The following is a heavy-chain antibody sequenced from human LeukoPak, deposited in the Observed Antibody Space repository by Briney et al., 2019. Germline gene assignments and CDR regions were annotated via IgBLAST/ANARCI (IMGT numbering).Heavy chain of an antibody. V-gene: IGHV4-59*01. Sequence: ASETLSLTCTVSGGSIGSYYWSWIRQPPGKGLEWIGYFYYTGSTNYNPSLKSRVTISADTSKTQFPLKLNSVTAADTAVYYCARADFWGAFDIWGQGTMVTVSS. CDR2: FYYTGST. J-gene: IGHJ3*02. D-gene: IGHD3-3*01. CDR1: GGSIGSYY. CDR3: ARADFWGAFDI.